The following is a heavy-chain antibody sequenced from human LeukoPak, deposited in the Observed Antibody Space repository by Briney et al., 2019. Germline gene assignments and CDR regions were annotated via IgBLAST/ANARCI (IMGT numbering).Heavy chain of an antibody. CDR2: IYYSGST. CDR3: ARLTMVRGVRDYNWFDP. V-gene: IGHV4-30-4*01. D-gene: IGHD3-10*01. J-gene: IGHJ5*02. CDR1: GGSISSGDYY. Sequence: SQTLSLTCTVSGGSISSGDYYWSWIRQPPGKGLEWIENIYYSGSTYYNPSLKSRVTISVDTSKNQFSLRPSSVTAADTAVYYCARLTMVRGVRDYNWFDPWGQGTLVTVSS.